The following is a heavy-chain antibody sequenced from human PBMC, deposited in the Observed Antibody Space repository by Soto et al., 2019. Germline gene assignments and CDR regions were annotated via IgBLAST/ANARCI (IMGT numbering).Heavy chain of an antibody. D-gene: IGHD3-10*01. CDR1: GFILKMYW. CDR3: TRGPRPISTGTGAY. V-gene: IGHV3-74*01. J-gene: IGHJ4*02. Sequence: GGSLRLSCAASGFILKMYWMHWVRQSRGKGLVWISRIYNDGTYSDYADSVRGRFTISRDNVNDTLYLQMNNLRAEDSGLYYCTRGPRPISTGTGAYWGQGTQVTVSS. CDR2: IYNDGTYS.